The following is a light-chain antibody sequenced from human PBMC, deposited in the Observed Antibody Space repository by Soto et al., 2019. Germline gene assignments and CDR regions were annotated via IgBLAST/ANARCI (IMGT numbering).Light chain of an antibody. J-gene: IGKJ1*01. V-gene: IGKV3-15*01. Sequence: ILMTXSPXTXXVSPGESATLSCRASQNIYYNVAWYQHRPGQAPRLLIYRASTRAPGVPARFSGSGSGTEFTLTISSLQPEDFTVYSCLQYHNLWAFGQGTKVEI. CDR1: QNIYYN. CDR2: RAS. CDR3: LQYHNLWA.